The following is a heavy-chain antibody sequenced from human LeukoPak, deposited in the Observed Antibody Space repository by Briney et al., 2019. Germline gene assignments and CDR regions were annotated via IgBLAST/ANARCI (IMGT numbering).Heavy chain of an antibody. J-gene: IGHJ3*02. CDR1: GYTFTGYY. CDR2: INPNSGGT. D-gene: IGHD3-10*01. V-gene: IGHV1-2*04. CDR3: ASGHGSVHDAFDI. Sequence: ASVKVSCRASGYTFTGYYMHWVRQAPGQGLEWMGWINPNSGGTNYAQKFQGWVTMTRDTSISTAYMELSRLRSDDTAVYYCASGHGSVHDAFDIWGQGTMVTVSS.